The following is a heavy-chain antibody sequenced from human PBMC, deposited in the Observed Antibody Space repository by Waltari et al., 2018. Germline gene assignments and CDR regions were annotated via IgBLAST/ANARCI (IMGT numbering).Heavy chain of an antibody. Sequence: QVQLVQSGSELKKPGASVKASCKASGYTFTSYAMNWVRQAPGQGLEWMGWINTNTGNPTYAQGFTGRFVFSLDTSVGTAYLQICSLKAEDTAVYYCATEVGAARGNWFDPWGQGTLVTVSS. D-gene: IGHD1-26*01. CDR1: GYTFTSYA. CDR2: INTNTGNP. CDR3: ATEVGAARGNWFDP. V-gene: IGHV7-4-1*01. J-gene: IGHJ5*02.